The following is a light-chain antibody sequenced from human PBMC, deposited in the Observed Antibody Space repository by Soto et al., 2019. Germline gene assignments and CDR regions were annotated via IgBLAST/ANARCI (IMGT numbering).Light chain of an antibody. CDR3: QQRSNWPST. Sequence: EIVLTQSPATLSLSPGERATLSCRASQSVSSYLAWYQQKPGQAPRLLIYDASNRATGIPARFSGSGSGTDFTLTISSLEPEDFAVYYCQQRSNWPSTFGPGTKVVIK. CDR1: QSVSSY. V-gene: IGKV3-11*01. CDR2: DAS. J-gene: IGKJ3*01.